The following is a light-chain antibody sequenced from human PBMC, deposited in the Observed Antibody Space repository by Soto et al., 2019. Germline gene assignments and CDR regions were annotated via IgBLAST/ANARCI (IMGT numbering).Light chain of an antibody. Sequence: DIQMTQSPSSLSASVGDRFTITFQATQNISNYLNWCQEKPGRAPKLLIFAASSLQSGVPSRFSGSGSGTDFTLTISSLQPEDFATYYCQQSYSTRPFGHGSKVDIK. J-gene: IGKJ1*01. CDR3: QQSYSTRP. CDR1: QNISNY. CDR2: AAS. V-gene: IGKV1-39*01.